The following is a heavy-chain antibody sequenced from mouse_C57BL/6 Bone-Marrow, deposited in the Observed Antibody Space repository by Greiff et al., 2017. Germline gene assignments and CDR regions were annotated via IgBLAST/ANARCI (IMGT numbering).Heavy chain of an antibody. V-gene: IGHV8-8*01. D-gene: IGHD1-1*01. CDR1: GFSLSTFGMG. CDR3: ARIGDYRYYGSSPAWFAY. Sequence: QVTLKVSGPGILQPSQTLSLTCSFSGFSLSTFGMGVGWIRQPSGKGLEWLAHIWWDDDKYYNPALKSRLTISKDTSKNQGFLKIANVDTADTATYYCARIGDYRYYGSSPAWFAYWGQGTLVTVSA. CDR2: IWWDDDK. J-gene: IGHJ3*01.